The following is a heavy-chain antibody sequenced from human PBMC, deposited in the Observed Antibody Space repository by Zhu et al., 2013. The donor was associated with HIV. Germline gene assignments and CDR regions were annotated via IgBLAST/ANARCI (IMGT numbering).Heavy chain of an antibody. CDR2: INPNSGGT. D-gene: IGHD5-12*01. V-gene: IGHV1-2*02. Sequence: QVQLVQSGAEVKKPGASVKVSCKASGYTFTGYYMHWVRQAPGQGLEWMGWINPNSGGTNYAQKFQGRVTMTRDTSISTAYMELSRLRSDDTAVYYCARDLDGIVATIGVDYWGQGNPGHRLL. CDR1: GYTFTGYY. J-gene: IGHJ4*02. CDR3: ARDLDGIVATIGVDY.